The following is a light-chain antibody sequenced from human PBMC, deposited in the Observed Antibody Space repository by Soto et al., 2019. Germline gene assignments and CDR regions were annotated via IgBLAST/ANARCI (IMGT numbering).Light chain of an antibody. CDR2: EVN. V-gene: IGLV2-14*01. Sequence: SVLTQPASVSGSPGHSITISCTGTSSDVGAYNYVSWYQQHPGKAPKLMIYEVNSRPSGVSNRFSGSKSGITASLTISGLQAEDEADYYCSSYASTSTAVFGTGTKVTVL. J-gene: IGLJ1*01. CDR1: SSDVGAYNY. CDR3: SSYASTSTAV.